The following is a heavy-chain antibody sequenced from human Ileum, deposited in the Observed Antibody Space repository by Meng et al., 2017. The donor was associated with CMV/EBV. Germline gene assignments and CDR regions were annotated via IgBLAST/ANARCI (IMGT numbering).Heavy chain of an antibody. J-gene: IGHJ4*02. D-gene: IGHD4-11*01. CDR1: GGSFSGYY. CDR3: ASGKSNLEY. V-gene: IGHV4-34*01. CDR2: FHHYGST. Sequence: GQRQGGGQGRMKPSETLSLTWAVYGGSFSGYYWSWIRQVPGKGLEWIGEFHHYGSTNYNPSLKSRVTISVDTSKNQFSLNLSSVTAADTAVYYCASGKSNLEYWGQGTLVTVSS.